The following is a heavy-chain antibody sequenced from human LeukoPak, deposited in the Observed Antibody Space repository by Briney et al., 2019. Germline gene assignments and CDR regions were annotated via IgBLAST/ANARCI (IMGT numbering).Heavy chain of an antibody. J-gene: IGHJ4*02. CDR1: GGSINIFY. CDR3: ARHPVGIAAAGTVDY. V-gene: IGHV4-59*08. D-gene: IGHD6-13*01. Sequence: SETLSLTCTVSGGSINIFYWSWIRQPPGKGLEWIGYIYYSGSTNYNPSLKSRVTISVDTSKNQFSLKLSSVTAADTAVYYCARHPVGIAAAGTVDYWGQGTLVTVSS. CDR2: IYYSGST.